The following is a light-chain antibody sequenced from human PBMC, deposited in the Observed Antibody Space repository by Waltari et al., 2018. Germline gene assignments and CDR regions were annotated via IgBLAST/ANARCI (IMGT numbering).Light chain of an antibody. V-gene: IGKV1-27*01. CDR3: QKYNSAPET. Sequence: DIQMTKSPSSLSASVGDRVTITCRASQGISNYLAWYQQKPGKVPKLLIYAASTLQSGVPSRFSVSGSATDFTLTISSLQPEDVATYYCQKYNSAPETFGQGTKVEIK. CDR1: QGISNY. J-gene: IGKJ1*01. CDR2: AAS.